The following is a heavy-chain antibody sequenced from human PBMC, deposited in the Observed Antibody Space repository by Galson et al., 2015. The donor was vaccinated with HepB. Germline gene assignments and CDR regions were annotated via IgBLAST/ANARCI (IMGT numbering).Heavy chain of an antibody. V-gene: IGHV3-23*01. D-gene: IGHD3-16*01. Sequence: SLRLSCAASGFIFDNYAMNWVRQAPPKGLGWVSGIRASGGRADYADAGKGRFIISRDNSKNSLHLEMNSLRVEDTAVYYCAKEHNGGHSGFDMWGQGTMVTVSP. CDR1: GFIFDNYA. CDR2: IRASGGRA. J-gene: IGHJ3*02. CDR3: AKEHNGGHSGFDM.